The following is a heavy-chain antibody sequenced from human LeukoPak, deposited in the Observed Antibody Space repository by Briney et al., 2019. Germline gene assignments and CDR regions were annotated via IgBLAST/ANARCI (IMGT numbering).Heavy chain of an antibody. CDR3: ARDKYGDGYYYGMDV. V-gene: IGHV3-48*01. CDR1: GFTFSGYS. D-gene: IGHD4-17*01. Sequence: GGSLRLSCAASGFTFSGYSMNWVRQAPGKGLEWISYISSSSSTIYYADSVKGRFTISRDNAKNSLYLQMNSLRAEDTAVYYCARDKYGDGYYYGMDVWGQGTTVTVSS. J-gene: IGHJ6*02. CDR2: ISSSSSTI.